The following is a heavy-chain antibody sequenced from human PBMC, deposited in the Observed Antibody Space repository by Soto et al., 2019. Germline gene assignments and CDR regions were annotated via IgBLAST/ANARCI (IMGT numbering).Heavy chain of an antibody. D-gene: IGHD2-2*01. CDR2: IKQDGSEK. V-gene: IGHV3-7*03. CDR1: GFTLSSYW. CDR3: AGSTSYYFDY. Sequence: GALRLPCAASGFTLSSYWMSWVRQAPGKGLEWVANIKQDGSEKYYVDSVKGRFTISRENAKNSLYLQMNSLRAEDTAVYYCAGSTSYYFDYWGQGTLVTVSS. J-gene: IGHJ4*02.